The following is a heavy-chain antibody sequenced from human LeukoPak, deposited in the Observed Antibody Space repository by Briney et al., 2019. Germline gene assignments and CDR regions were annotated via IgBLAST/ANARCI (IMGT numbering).Heavy chain of an antibody. CDR2: IYTSGST. D-gene: IGHD3-10*01. CDR1: GGSISSYY. CDR3: ARAPSAGSYSFYYFDY. J-gene: IGHJ4*02. V-gene: IGHV4-4*07. Sequence: SETLSLTCTVSGGSISSYYWSWIRQPAGKGLDWIGRIYTSGSTNYNPSLKSRVTMSVDTSKNQSSLKLSSVTAADTAVYYCARAPSAGSYSFYYFDYWGQGTLVTVSS.